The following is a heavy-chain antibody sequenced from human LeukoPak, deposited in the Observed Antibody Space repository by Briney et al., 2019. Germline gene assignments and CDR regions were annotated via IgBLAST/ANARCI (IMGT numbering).Heavy chain of an antibody. J-gene: IGHJ3*02. V-gene: IGHV3-23*01. CDR3: ARDQDSGYGDAFDI. CDR2: ISGRGDNT. Sequence: TGGSLRLSCAASGFTFSSHDMNWVRQAPGKGLEWVSLISGRGDNTYYADSVRGRFTISRDNSKNTVYLQLNSLRADDTAVYYCARDQDSGYGDAFDIWGQGTMITVSS. CDR1: GFTFSSHD. D-gene: IGHD5-12*01.